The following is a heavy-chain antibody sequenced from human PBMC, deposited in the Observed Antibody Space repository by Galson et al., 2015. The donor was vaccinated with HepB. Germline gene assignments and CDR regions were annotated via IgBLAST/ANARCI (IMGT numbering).Heavy chain of an antibody. Sequence: SLRLSCAASGFTVSSNYMSWVRQAPGKGLEWVSVIYSGGSTYYADSVKGRFTISRDNSKNTLYLQMNSLRAEDTAVYYCARRLAPEHHYYYYMDVWGKGTTVTVSS. CDR2: IYSGGST. V-gene: IGHV3-53*01. J-gene: IGHJ6*03. CDR3: ARRLAPEHHYYYYMDV. D-gene: IGHD1-14*01. CDR1: GFTVSSNY.